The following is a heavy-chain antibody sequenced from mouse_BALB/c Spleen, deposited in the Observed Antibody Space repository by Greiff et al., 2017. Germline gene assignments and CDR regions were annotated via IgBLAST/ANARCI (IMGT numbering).Heavy chain of an antibody. CDR2: INSNGGST. CDR1: GFTFSSYG. Sequence: EVQGVESGGGLVQPGGSLKLSCAASGFTFSSYGMSWVRQTPDKRLELVATINSNGGSTYYPDSVKGRFTISRDNAKNTLYLQMSSLKSEDTAMYYCARDWDYFDYWGQGTTLTVSS. V-gene: IGHV5-6-3*01. J-gene: IGHJ2*01. CDR3: ARDWDYFDY. D-gene: IGHD4-1*01.